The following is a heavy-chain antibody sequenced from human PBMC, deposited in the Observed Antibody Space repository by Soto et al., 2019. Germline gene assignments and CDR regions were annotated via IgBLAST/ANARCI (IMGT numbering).Heavy chain of an antibody. D-gene: IGHD4-4*01. CDR3: LRQGIGNLQGLVAV. J-gene: IGHJ6*02. CDR2: VYYTGGT. Sequence: QVQLQQSGPGLLKPSETLSLTCTVSSGPSSSHNWGWIRQPPGRGLEWIGYVYYTGGTSYNPSLKRRITISADSSTHHTSLTLGSVTASDTAVYYCLRQGIGNLQGLVAVLSQGTTVSVTS. V-gene: IGHV4-59*08. CDR1: SGPSSSHN.